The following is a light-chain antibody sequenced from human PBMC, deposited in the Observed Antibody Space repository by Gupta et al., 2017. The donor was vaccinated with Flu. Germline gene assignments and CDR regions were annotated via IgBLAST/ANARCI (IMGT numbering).Light chain of an antibody. Sequence: QSALTQPASVSGSPGQSITISCTGTSSDIGSSKYVSWYQQHPGTAPKLLIYELTNRPSGVSSRFSGSKSGNTASLIISGLQSDDEADYYCHSYTGSSTPWVFGGGTKLTVL. CDR2: ELT. J-gene: IGLJ3*02. CDR3: HSYTGSSTPWV. V-gene: IGLV2-14*01. CDR1: SSDIGSSKY.